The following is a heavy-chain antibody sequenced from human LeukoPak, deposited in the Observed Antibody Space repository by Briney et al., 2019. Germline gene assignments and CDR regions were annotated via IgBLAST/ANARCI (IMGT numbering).Heavy chain of an antibody. J-gene: IGHJ4*02. V-gene: IGHV4-59*01. Sequence: SETLSLTCAVYGGSFSDYYWSWIRQPPGKGLEWIGYIYHSGSTNYNPSLKSRVTISADTSKDQFSLKRASVTAADTAVYYCATGYSSTWYYFDYWGQGALVTVSS. CDR1: GGSFSDYY. CDR3: ATGYSSTWYYFDY. D-gene: IGHD6-13*01. CDR2: IYHSGST.